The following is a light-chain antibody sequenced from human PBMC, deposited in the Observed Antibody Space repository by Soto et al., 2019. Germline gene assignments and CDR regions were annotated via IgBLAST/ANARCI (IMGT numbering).Light chain of an antibody. Sequence: QSALTQPASVSWSPGQSITISCTGTSSDVGNYNLVSWYQQHPGKAPKLMIYEGSKRPSGVSHRFSGFKSGNTASLTISGLQAEDEADYHCCSYAGSNTYVFGTGTKVTVL. J-gene: IGLJ1*01. V-gene: IGLV2-23*01. CDR3: CSYAGSNTYV. CDR2: EGS. CDR1: SSDVGNYNL.